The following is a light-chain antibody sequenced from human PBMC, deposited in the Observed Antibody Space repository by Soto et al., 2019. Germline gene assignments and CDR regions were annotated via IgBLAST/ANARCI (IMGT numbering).Light chain of an antibody. V-gene: IGLV2-14*01. Sequence: QSALTQPASVSGSPGQSITISCTGTSSDVGGYKYVSWYQQHPGKAPTLMIYHVSNRPSGVSNRFSGSKSGNTASLTISGLQAEDEADYYCNSFTSSSTYVFGTGTKVTVL. CDR1: SSDVGGYKY. J-gene: IGLJ1*01. CDR2: HVS. CDR3: NSFTSSSTYV.